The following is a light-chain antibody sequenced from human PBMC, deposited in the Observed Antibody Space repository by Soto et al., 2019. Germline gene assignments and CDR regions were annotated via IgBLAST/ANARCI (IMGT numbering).Light chain of an antibody. Sequence: EIVLTQSPGTLSLSPGERATLSCRASQSVSRSYLAWYHQKPGQAPRLLIYGASSRATGIPDMVSGSGSGTGFTLTISRLEPEDFAVYYCQQYDSSPFTFGPGTNVDIK. J-gene: IGKJ3*01. CDR2: GAS. V-gene: IGKV3-20*01. CDR1: QSVSRSY. CDR3: QQYDSSPFT.